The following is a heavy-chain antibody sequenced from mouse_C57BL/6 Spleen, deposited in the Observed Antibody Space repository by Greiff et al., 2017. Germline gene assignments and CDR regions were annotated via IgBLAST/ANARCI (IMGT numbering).Heavy chain of an antibody. V-gene: IGHV7-3*01. CDR3: ARYTDWADY. CDR1: GFTFTDYY. D-gene: IGHD4-1*01. J-gene: IGHJ2*01. CDR2: IRNKANGYTT. Sequence: EVKVVESGGGLVQPGGSLSLSCAASGFTFTDYYMSWVRQPPGKALEWLGFIRNKANGYTTEYSASVKGRFTISRDNSQSILYLQMNALRAEDSATYYCARYTDWADYWGQGTTLTVSS.